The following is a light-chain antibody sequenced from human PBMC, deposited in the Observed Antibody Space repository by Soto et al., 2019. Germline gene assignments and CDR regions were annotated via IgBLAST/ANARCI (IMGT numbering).Light chain of an antibody. V-gene: IGLV1-40*01. CDR2: SNS. CDR1: SSNIGAGYD. Sequence: QSVLTQPPSVSGAPGQRVIISCTGSSSNIGAGYDVHWYQQLPGTAPKLLIYSNSNRPSGVPDRFSGSKSGTSASLAITGLQAEDEADYYCQSYDRSLRVVFGGGTKLTVL. CDR3: QSYDRSLRVV. J-gene: IGLJ2*01.